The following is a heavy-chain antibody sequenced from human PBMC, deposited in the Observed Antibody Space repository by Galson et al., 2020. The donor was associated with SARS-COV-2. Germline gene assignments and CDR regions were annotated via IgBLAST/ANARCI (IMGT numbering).Heavy chain of an antibody. CDR3: ATSTIFGLANWFDP. CDR2: FDPEDGET. J-gene: IGHJ5*02. D-gene: IGHD3-3*01. CDR1: GYTLTELS. Sequence: ASVKVSCKVSGYTLTELSMHWVRQAPGKGLEWMGGFDPEDGETIYAQKFQGRVTMTEDTSTDTAYMELSSLRSEDTAVYYCATSTIFGLANWFDPWGQGTLVTVSS. V-gene: IGHV1-24*01.